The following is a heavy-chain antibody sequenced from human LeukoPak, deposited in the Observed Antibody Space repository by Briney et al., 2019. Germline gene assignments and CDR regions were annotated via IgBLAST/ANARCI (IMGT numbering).Heavy chain of an antibody. J-gene: IGHJ6*03. CDR1: GGSISSSSYY. Sequence: SETLSLTCTVSGGSISSSSYYWSWIRQPPGKGLEWIGYIYYSGSTNYNPSLKSRVTISVDTSKNQFSLKLSSVTAADTAVYYCAREYRTPKTGSGSYFYYMDVWGKGTTVTISS. V-gene: IGHV4-61*01. D-gene: IGHD3-10*01. CDR2: IYYSGST. CDR3: AREYRTPKTGSGSYFYYMDV.